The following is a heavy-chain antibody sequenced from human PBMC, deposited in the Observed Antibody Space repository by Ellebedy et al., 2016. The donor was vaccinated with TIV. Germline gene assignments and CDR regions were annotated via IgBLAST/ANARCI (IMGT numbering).Heavy chain of an antibody. D-gene: IGHD1-26*01. Sequence: GGSLRLSCAASGFTFDDYTMHWVRQAPGKGLEWVSLISWDGGSTYYADSVKGRFTISRDNSKNSLYLQMNSLRTEDTALYYCEKGGATTKGTFDYWGQGTLVTVSS. CDR1: GFTFDDYT. CDR2: ISWDGGST. CDR3: EKGGATTKGTFDY. J-gene: IGHJ4*02. V-gene: IGHV3-43*01.